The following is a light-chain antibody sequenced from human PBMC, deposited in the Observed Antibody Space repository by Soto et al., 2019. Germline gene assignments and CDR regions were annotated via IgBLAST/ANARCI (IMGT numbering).Light chain of an antibody. CDR2: EGS. V-gene: IGLV2-23*01. Sequence: QSVLAQPASVSGSPEQSVTISCTGTSSDVGTYNLVSWYQQHPGKAPKLIIYEGSKRPSGVSNRFSGSKSGNTASLTISGLQAEDEADYYCCSYAGSSTFVFGTGTKVTVL. CDR3: CSYAGSSTFV. J-gene: IGLJ1*01. CDR1: SSDVGTYNL.